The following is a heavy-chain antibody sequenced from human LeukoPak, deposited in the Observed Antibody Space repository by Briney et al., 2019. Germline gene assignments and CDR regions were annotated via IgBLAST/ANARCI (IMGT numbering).Heavy chain of an antibody. CDR1: GYTFTSYY. CDR2: INPSGGST. V-gene: IGHV1-46*01. D-gene: IGHD3-10*01. J-gene: IGHJ4*02. CDR3: AKGERGLLWFGELFYYFEY. Sequence: ASVKVSCMASGYTFTSYYMHWVRQAPGQGLEWMGIINPSGGSTSYAQKFQGRVTMTRDMSTSTDYMELSSLRSEDTAVYYCAKGERGLLWFGELFYYFEYWGQGTLVTVSS.